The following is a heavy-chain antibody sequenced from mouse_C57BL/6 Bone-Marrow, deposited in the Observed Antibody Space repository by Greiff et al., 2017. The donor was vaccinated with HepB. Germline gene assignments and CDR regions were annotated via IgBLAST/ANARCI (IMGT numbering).Heavy chain of an antibody. Sequence: VQGVESGAELVRPGASVKLSCKASGYTFTDYYINWVKQRPGQGLEWIARIYPGSGNTYYNEKFKGKATLTAEKSSSTAYMQLSSLTSEDSAVYFCARWGIAFDYWGQGTTLTVSS. J-gene: IGHJ2*01. CDR1: GYTFTDYY. V-gene: IGHV1-76*01. CDR2: IYPGSGNT. D-gene: IGHD1-1*01. CDR3: ARWGIAFDY.